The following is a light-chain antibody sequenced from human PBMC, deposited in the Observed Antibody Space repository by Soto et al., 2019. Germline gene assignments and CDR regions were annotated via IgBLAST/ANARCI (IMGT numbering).Light chain of an antibody. CDR3: NSYTSSSTYV. Sequence: QSALTQPASVSGSPGQSITISCTGTSSDVDGYNYVSWYQQHPGKAPKLIIYDVSNRPSGVSNRFSGSKSGNTASLTISGLQAEDEADYYCNSYTSSSTYVFATGTKLTVL. J-gene: IGLJ1*01. V-gene: IGLV2-14*01. CDR1: SSDVDGYNY. CDR2: DVS.